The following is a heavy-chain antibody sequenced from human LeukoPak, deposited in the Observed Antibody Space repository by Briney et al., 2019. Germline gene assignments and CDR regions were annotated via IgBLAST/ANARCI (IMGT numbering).Heavy chain of an antibody. CDR1: GGSISSYY. Sequence: SETLSLTCTVSGGSISSYYWSWIRQPAGKGLEWIGRIYTSGSTNYSPSLKSRVTMSVDTSKNQFSLKLSSVTAADTAVYYCASESDDYGDYVPWGLGTLVTVSS. V-gene: IGHV4-4*07. CDR3: ASESDDYGDYVP. D-gene: IGHD4-17*01. J-gene: IGHJ5*02. CDR2: IYTSGST.